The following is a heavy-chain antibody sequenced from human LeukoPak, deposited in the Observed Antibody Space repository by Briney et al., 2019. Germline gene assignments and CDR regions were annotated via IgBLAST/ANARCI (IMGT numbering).Heavy chain of an antibody. CDR2: ISGSGGTT. J-gene: IGHJ6*02. V-gene: IGHV3-23*01. Sequence: GGSLRLSCAASGFTFSSYAMNWVRQVPGKGLEWVSAISGSGGTTYYADSVKGRFTISRDNAKNSLYLQMNSLRAEDTALYYCAKGGYSSSWSYYYYYGMDVWGQGTTVTVSS. CDR3: AKGGYSSSWSYYYYYGMDV. CDR1: GFTFSSYA. D-gene: IGHD6-13*01.